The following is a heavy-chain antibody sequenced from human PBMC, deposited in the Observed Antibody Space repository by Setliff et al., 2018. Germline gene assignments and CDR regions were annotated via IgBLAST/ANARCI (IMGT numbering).Heavy chain of an antibody. CDR2: IYYSGST. CDR3: ATSYSGSYDGY. J-gene: IGHJ4*02. CDR1: GYSISSGYY. Sequence: SETLSLTCAVSGYSISSGYYWGWSRQPPGKGLEWIGSIYYSGSTNYNPSLKSRVTISVDTSKNQFSLTLSSVTAADTAVYYCATSYSGSYDGYWGQGTLVTVSS. V-gene: IGHV4-38-2*01. D-gene: IGHD1-26*01.